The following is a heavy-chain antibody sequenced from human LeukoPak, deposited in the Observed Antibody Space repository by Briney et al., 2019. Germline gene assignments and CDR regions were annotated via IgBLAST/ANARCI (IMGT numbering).Heavy chain of an antibody. V-gene: IGHV3-21*01. CDR2: LSSGSTYI. CDR3: ASELAAAAGLDY. Sequence: GGSLRLSCAASGFTFSNAWMSWVRQAPGKGLEWVSSLSSGSTYIYYTESVKGRFTISRDNAKNSLYLQMNSLRVEDTAVYYCASELAAAAGLDYWGQGALVTVSS. D-gene: IGHD6-13*01. J-gene: IGHJ4*02. CDR1: GFTFSNAW.